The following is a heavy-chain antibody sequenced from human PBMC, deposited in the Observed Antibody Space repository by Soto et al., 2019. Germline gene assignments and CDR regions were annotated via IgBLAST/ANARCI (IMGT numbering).Heavy chain of an antibody. D-gene: IGHD5-18*01. CDR3: ARGGYSYGHRAFDI. CDR2: INWNGGST. V-gene: IGHV3-20*04. CDR1: GFTFDDYG. J-gene: IGHJ3*02. Sequence: GGSLRLSCAASGFTFDDYGMSWVRQAPGKGLEWVSGINWNGGSTGYADSVKGRFTISRDKAKNSLYLQMNSLRAEDTALYYCARGGYSYGHRAFDIWGQGTMVTVSS.